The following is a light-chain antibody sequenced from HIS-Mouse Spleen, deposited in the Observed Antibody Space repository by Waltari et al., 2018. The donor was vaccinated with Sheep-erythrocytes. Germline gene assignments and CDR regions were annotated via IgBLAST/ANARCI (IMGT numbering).Light chain of an antibody. V-gene: IGLV2-11*01. CDR2: DVS. Sequence: QSALTQPRPVSGPPGQSVTIPCTGTSSDCGGYNYVFWYQQHPGKAPKLMIYDVSKRPSGVPARFSGSKSGNTASLTISGLQAEDEADYYCCSYAGSYNHVFATGTKVTVL. J-gene: IGLJ1*01. CDR1: SSDCGGYNY. CDR3: CSYAGSYNHV.